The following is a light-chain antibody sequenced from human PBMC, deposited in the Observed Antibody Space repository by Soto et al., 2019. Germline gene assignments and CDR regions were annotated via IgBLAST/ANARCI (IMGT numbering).Light chain of an antibody. CDR1: QIVSNN. V-gene: IGKV3-15*01. CDR2: GAS. CDR3: QQYNNWPIT. J-gene: IGKJ5*01. Sequence: EIVMTQSPGTLSVSPGERATLSCRASQIVSNNLAWYQQKNGQAPRILIYGASTRDTGIPARFSGSGSGTEFTLTISRLQSEDFEVYYCQQYNNWPITFGQGTRLEIK.